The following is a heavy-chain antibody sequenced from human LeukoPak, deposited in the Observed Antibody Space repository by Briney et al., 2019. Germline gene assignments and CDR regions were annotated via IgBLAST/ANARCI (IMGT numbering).Heavy chain of an antibody. V-gene: IGHV3-33*06. CDR1: GSTFSSYG. D-gene: IGHD5-18*01. Sequence: TGGSLRLSWAASGSTFSSYGIHWVRQAPGKGLEWVAVIWYDGSNKYYADSVKGRFTISRDNSKNTLYLQMNSLRAEDTAVYYCAKDNTAMVFRDAFDIWGQGTMVTVSS. J-gene: IGHJ3*02. CDR3: AKDNTAMVFRDAFDI. CDR2: IWYDGSNK.